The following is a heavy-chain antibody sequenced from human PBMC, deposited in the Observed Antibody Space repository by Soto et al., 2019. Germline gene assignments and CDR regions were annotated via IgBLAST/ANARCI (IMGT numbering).Heavy chain of an antibody. CDR3: AREGGYCSGGSCAFDY. Sequence: QVQLVKSGAEVKKPGASMKVSCKASGYIFTGYHMHWVRQAPGQGLEGMGWINPNTGGTNFAQKFQGRVTMTRDTSISTADMELSRLRSDDTAVYYCAREGGYCSGGSCAFDYGGQGPLVPVS. D-gene: IGHD2-15*01. CDR2: INPNTGGT. J-gene: IGHJ4*02. CDR1: GYIFTGYH. V-gene: IGHV1-2*02.